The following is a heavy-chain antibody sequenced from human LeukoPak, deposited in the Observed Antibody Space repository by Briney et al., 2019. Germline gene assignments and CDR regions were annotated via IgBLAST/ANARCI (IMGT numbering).Heavy chain of an antibody. J-gene: IGHJ4*02. CDR2: ISSSSSYI. V-gene: IGHV3-21*01. CDR1: ALTFSIYA. CDR3: ASTGASCRDY. D-gene: IGHD1-1*01. Sequence: GGSLRLFCAASALTFSIYAMSWVRQAPGKGLEWVSSISSSSSYIYYADSVKGRFTISRDNAKNSLYLQMNSLRAEDTAVYYCASTGASCRDYWGQGTLVTVSS.